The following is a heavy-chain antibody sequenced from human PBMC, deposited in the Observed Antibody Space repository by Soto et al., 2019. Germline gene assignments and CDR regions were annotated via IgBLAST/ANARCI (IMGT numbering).Heavy chain of an antibody. D-gene: IGHD3-22*01. J-gene: IGHJ4*02. CDR3: AREGLNYYDSSGYYPFDY. Sequence: PGGSLRLSCAASGFTFSSYAMHWVRQAPGKGLEWVAVISYDGSNKYYADSVKGRFTISRDNSKNTLYLQMNSLRAEDTAVYYCAREGLNYYDSSGYYPFDYWGQGTLVTVSS. CDR1: GFTFSSYA. V-gene: IGHV3-30-3*01. CDR2: ISYDGSNK.